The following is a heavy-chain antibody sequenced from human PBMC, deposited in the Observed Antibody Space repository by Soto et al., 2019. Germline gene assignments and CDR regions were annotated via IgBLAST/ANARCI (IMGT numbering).Heavy chain of an antibody. J-gene: IGHJ4*02. Sequence: QVQLVQSGAEVKKPGASVKVSCKASGYTFTSYGISWVRQAPGQELEWMGWISAYNGITNYAQKFQGRVTMTTDRPTSAASMELWSVRSDDSAVDYCARGDPRSVNWGQGTLVTVSS. V-gene: IGHV1-18*01. D-gene: IGHD6-25*01. CDR3: ARGDPRSVN. CDR1: GYTFTSYG. CDR2: ISAYNGIT.